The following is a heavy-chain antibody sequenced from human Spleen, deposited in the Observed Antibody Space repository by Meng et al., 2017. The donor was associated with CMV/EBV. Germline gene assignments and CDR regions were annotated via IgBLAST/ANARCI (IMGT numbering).Heavy chain of an antibody. D-gene: IGHD4-17*01. Sequence: YTFPDYYFHWVRQAPGQGLEWMGWINPNKGGSNYAQEFQGRVTMTRDTSIRTVYMELRRLRPDDTAVYYCARGRTDGDYLRDGIDFWGQGTLITVSS. V-gene: IGHV1-2*02. J-gene: IGHJ4*02. CDR2: INPNKGGS. CDR1: YTFPDYY. CDR3: ARGRTDGDYLRDGIDF.